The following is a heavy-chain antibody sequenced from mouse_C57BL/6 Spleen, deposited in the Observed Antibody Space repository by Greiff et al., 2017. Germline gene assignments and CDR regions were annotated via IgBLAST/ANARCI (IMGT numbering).Heavy chain of an antibody. CDR3: ARNDYDEGYYAMDY. CDR1: GYAFTNYL. J-gene: IGHJ4*01. V-gene: IGHV1-54*01. D-gene: IGHD2-4*01. CDR2: INPGRGGT. Sequence: QVQLQQSGAELVRPGTSVKVSCKASGYAFTNYLIEWVKQRPGQGLEWIGVINPGRGGTNYNEKFKGKATLTADKSSSTAYMQLSSLTSEDSAVYFCARNDYDEGYYAMDYWGQGTSVTVSS.